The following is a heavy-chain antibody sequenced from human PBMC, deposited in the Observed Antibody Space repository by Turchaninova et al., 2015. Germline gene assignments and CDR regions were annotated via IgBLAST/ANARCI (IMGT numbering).Heavy chain of an antibody. J-gene: IGHJ4*02. CDR1: GHSFTSYW. CDR3: ARHTAIAAAGCFDY. CDR2: NYPGDSDT. D-gene: IGHD6-13*01. Sequence: EVPLVPSGAAGKKSGESLKISCKGSGHSFTSYWIGWGRQMAGKGLEWMGINYPGDSDTRYSPSCQGQVTISADKSISTAYLQWSSLKASDTAMYYCARHTAIAAAGCFDYWGQGTLVTVSS. V-gene: IGHV5-51*01.